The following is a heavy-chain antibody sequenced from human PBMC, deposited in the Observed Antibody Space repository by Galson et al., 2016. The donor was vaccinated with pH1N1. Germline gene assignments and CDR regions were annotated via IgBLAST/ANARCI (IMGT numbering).Heavy chain of an antibody. CDR2: INPNSGGT. D-gene: IGHD6-19*01. J-gene: IGHJ4*02. Sequence: SVKVSCKASGYTFTGYYMHWVRQAPGQGLEWMGWINPNSGGTNYAQKFQGRVTMTRGTSINTVYMELNSLRSNDTAVYFCVRISGGWYSDYWAQGTLVTVSS. CDR1: GYTFTGYY. CDR3: VRISGGWYSDY. V-gene: IGHV1-2*02.